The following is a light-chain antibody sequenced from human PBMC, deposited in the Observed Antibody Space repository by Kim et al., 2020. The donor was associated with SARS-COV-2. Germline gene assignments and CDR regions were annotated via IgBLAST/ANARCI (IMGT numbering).Light chain of an antibody. CDR3: QTWGTGIVV. CDR2: LNSDGSH. CDR1: SGHSSYA. J-gene: IGLJ2*01. Sequence: AAVKLTCTLSSGHSSYAIEWHQQQPEKGPRYLMKLNSDGSHSKGDGIPDRFSGSSSGAERYLTSSSLQSEDEADYYCQTWGTGIVVFGGGTKLTVL. V-gene: IGLV4-69*01.